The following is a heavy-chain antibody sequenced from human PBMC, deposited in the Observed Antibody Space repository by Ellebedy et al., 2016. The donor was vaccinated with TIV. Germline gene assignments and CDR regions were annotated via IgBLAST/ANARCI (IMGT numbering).Heavy chain of an antibody. V-gene: IGHV1-46*01. CDR3: ATCPLTKTYFYYGMDV. D-gene: IGHD1-14*01. CDR1: GYTFT. J-gene: IGHJ6*02. CDR2: INPSGGST. Sequence: AASVKVSCKASGYTFTMHWVRQAPGQGLEWMGIINPSGGSTNYAQKFRGRVTFTADKSTSTAYMDLSSLTSEDTAVYYCATCPLTKTYFYYGMDVWGQGTTVTVSS.